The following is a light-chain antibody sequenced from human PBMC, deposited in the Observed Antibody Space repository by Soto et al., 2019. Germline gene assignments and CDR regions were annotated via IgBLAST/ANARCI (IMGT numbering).Light chain of an antibody. Sequence: DIQMTQSPSTLSASVGDRVTITCRASQSISWWLAWYQQKPGKAPKLLIYKASSLESGVSSRFSGSGSGTEFTLTISSLQPDDFATYFCQQYDTSPPPFGRGTKVDIK. CDR2: KAS. J-gene: IGKJ1*01. V-gene: IGKV1-5*03. CDR1: QSISWW. CDR3: QQYDTSPPP.